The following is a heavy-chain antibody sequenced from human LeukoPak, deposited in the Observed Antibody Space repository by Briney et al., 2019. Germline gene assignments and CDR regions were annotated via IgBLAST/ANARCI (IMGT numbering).Heavy chain of an antibody. CDR2: IYHSGST. CDR1: GGSISSGGYS. V-gene: IGHV4-30-2*01. J-gene: IGHJ3*02. CDR3: ARRVAGGSGYPDAFDI. D-gene: IGHD3-22*01. Sequence: SETLSLTCAVSGGSISSGGYSWSWIRQPPGKGLEWIGYIYHSGSTYYNPSLKSRVTISVDRSKNQFSLKLSFVTAADTAVYYCARRVAGGSGYPDAFDIWGQGTMVTVSS.